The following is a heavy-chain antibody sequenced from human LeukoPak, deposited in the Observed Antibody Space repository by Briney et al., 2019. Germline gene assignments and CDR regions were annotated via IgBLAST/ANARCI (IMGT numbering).Heavy chain of an antibody. J-gene: IGHJ4*02. CDR1: GGSISSGGYY. CDR2: IYYSGST. D-gene: IGHD2-15*01. CDR3: ARDSVGPEGSHFDY. Sequence: SETLSLTCTVSGGSISSGGYYWSWIRQHPGKGLEWIGYIYYSGSTYCNPSLKSRVTISVDTSKNQFSLKLSSVTAADTAVYYCARDSVGPEGSHFDYWGQGTLVTVSS. V-gene: IGHV4-31*03.